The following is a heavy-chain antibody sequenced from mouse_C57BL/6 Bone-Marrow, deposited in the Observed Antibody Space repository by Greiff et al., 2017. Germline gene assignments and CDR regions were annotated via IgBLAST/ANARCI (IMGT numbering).Heavy chain of an antibody. CDR1: GYTFTSYW. V-gene: IGHV1-55*01. CDR2: IYPGSGST. J-gene: IGHJ2*01. D-gene: IGHD3-3*01. Sequence: VQLQQPGAELVKPGASVKMSCKASGYTFTSYWITWVKQRPGQGLEWIGDIYPGSGSTNYNEKFKSKATLTVATSSSTAYMQLSSLTSEDSAVYYCARDGGRGYWGQGTTVTVSA. CDR3: ARDGGRGY.